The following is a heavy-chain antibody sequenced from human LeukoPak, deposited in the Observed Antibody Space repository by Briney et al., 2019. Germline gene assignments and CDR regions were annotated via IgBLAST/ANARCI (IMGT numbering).Heavy chain of an antibody. J-gene: IGHJ2*01. D-gene: IGHD3-22*01. Sequence: SGTLSLTCTVSGGSISSYYWSWIRQPPGKGLEWIGYIYYSGSTNYNPSLKSRVTISVDTSKNQFSLKLSSVTAADTAVYYCARKHYYDSSGYYYWYFDLWGRGTLVTVSS. V-gene: IGHV4-59*01. CDR1: GGSISSYY. CDR3: ARKHYYDSSGYYYWYFDL. CDR2: IYYSGST.